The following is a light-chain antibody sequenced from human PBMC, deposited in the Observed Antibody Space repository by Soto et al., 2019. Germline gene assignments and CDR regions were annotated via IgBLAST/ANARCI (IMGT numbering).Light chain of an antibody. CDR3: SSYTSSSVV. CDR2: EVS. J-gene: IGLJ2*01. Sequence: QSVLTQPASVSGSPGQSITISCTGASSDVDDYNYVSWYQQHPGKAPKLMIYEVSNRPSGVSNRFSGSKSGNTASLTISGLQAEDEADYYCSSYTSSSVVFGGGTKLTVL. CDR1: SSDVDDYNY. V-gene: IGLV2-14*01.